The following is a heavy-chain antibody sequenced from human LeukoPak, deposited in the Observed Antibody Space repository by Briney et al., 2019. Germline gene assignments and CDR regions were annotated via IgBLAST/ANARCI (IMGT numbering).Heavy chain of an antibody. Sequence: ASVKVSCKASGYTLTTYGISWVRQAPGQGLEWMGWISTYNGNAHYAQKLQGRVTMTTDTSTSTAYMELRSLRSDDTAVYYCARGGDFDWLLWYYWGQGTLVTVSS. CDR3: ARGGDFDWLLWYY. D-gene: IGHD3-9*01. V-gene: IGHV1-18*01. J-gene: IGHJ4*02. CDR2: ISTYNGNA. CDR1: GYTLTTYG.